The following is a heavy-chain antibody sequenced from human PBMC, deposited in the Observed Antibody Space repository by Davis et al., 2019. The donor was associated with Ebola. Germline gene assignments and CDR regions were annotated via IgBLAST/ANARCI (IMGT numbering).Heavy chain of an antibody. CDR1: GFSFSDYY. Sequence: PGGSLRLSCDASGFSFSDYYMGWVRQAPGKGLEWVAYITGSGDSTFYAASVEGRVVIFRDNVKNILYLQMSDLRVEDTAIYYCARDGGIALLPSAIPWFDPWGQGTLVTVSS. CDR3: ARDGGIALLPSAIPWFDP. D-gene: IGHD2-21*01. J-gene: IGHJ5*02. V-gene: IGHV3-11*01. CDR2: ITGSGDST.